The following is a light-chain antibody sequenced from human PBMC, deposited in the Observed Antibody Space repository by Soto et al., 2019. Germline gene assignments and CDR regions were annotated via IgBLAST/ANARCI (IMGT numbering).Light chain of an antibody. CDR3: QQYNIWHPWT. V-gene: IGKV3-15*01. J-gene: IGKJ1*01. CDR2: GAS. Sequence: EIVFTQSPGTLSLSPGERATLSCRASQSVSSNLAWYQKKPGQAPRLLIYGASTRANGIPARFSGSGSATEFTLTISSLQSGDFAAYYCQQYNIWHPWTFGQGTKVDIK. CDR1: QSVSSN.